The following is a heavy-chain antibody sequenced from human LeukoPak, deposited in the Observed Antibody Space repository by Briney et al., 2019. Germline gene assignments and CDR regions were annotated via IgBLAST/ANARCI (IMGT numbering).Heavy chain of an antibody. Sequence: GGSLRLSCAASGFTFSDYYMSWLRQAPGKGLEWVSYISSSGSTIYYADSVKGRFTISRDNAKNSLYLQMNSLRAEDTAVYYCARAKVGYCSSTSCYAGLLYYYYYMDVWGKGTTVTVSS. CDR3: ARAKVGYCSSTSCYAGLLYYYYYMDV. D-gene: IGHD2-2*01. CDR2: ISSSGSTI. CDR1: GFTFSDYY. J-gene: IGHJ6*03. V-gene: IGHV3-11*04.